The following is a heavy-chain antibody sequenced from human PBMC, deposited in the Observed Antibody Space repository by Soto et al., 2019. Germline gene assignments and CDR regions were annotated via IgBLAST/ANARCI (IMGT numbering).Heavy chain of an antibody. J-gene: IGHJ4*02. CDR1: GFIFSNYD. D-gene: IGHD6-19*01. CDR2: ISYDESDK. V-gene: IGHV3-30*03. CDR3: ALPTSKTGWINFDY. Sequence: QLQLVESGGGVVQPGTSLRLSCAAAGFIFSNYDMHWVRQAPGKGLEWVAVISYDESDKSYSNSVKGRFTISRDNSKSDVYLQMNSLRADDTALYYCALPTSKTGWINFDYCGQGTLVTVSS.